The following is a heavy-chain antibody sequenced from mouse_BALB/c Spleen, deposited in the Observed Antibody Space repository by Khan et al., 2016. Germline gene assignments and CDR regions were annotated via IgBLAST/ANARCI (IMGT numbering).Heavy chain of an antibody. J-gene: IGHJ1*01. CDR2: IRYSVST. Sequence: EVQLQESGPGLVKPSQSLSLTCTVTGYSITSDYAWNWIRQFPGNKLEWMGYIRYSVSTTYNPSLKSRISITRDTSKNQFFLQLYSVTTLDTATYYCTRSPTATQYFDVWGAGTTVTVTS. V-gene: IGHV3-2*02. CDR3: TRSPTATQYFDV. D-gene: IGHD1-2*01. CDR1: GYSITSDYA.